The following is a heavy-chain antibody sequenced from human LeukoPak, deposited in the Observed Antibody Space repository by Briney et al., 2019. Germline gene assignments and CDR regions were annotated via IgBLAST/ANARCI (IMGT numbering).Heavy chain of an antibody. CDR2: IYTSGST. Sequence: PSETLSLTCTVSGGSISSYYWSWIRQPPGKGLEWIGRIYTSGSTNYNPSLKSRVTMSVDTSKNQFSLKLSSVTAADTAVYYCARGKDSSSWYNWFDPWGQGTLVTVSS. CDR1: GGSISSYY. D-gene: IGHD6-13*01. V-gene: IGHV4-4*07. J-gene: IGHJ5*02. CDR3: ARGKDSSSWYNWFDP.